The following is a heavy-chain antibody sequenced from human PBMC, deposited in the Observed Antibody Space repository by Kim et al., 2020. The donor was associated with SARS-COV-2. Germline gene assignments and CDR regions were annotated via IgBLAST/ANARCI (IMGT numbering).Heavy chain of an antibody. J-gene: IGHJ5*02. CDR3: GRTMVRGVIPS. V-gene: IGHV7-4-1*02. Sequence: ASVKVSCKASGYAFTTYTMTWVRQAPGHGLEWMGWINTNTGNPTYAQGFTGRFVFSLDTSVSTTYLQINSLQAEDTAVYYCGRTMVRGVIPSWGQGTLAT. CDR2: INTNTGNP. D-gene: IGHD3-10*01. CDR1: GYAFTTYT.